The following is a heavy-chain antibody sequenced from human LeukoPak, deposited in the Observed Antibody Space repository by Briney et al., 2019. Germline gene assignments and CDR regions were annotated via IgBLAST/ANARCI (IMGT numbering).Heavy chain of an antibody. Sequence: GGSLRLSCSASGFTFRRFAMTWVRQLPGRGLEWVSSISGNGHQTYYADSVKGRFSVSRDNSKNILYLQMDSLRADDSALYYCAKDANYYDSSGYLIPFDYWGQGTLVTVSS. V-gene: IGHV3-23*01. CDR2: ISGNGHQT. J-gene: IGHJ4*02. CDR1: GFTFRRFA. D-gene: IGHD3-22*01. CDR3: AKDANYYDSSGYLIPFDY.